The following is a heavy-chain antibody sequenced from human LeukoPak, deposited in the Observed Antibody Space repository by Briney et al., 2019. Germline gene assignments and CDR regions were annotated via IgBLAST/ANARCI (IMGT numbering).Heavy chain of an antibody. D-gene: IGHD2/OR15-2a*01. CDR3: AREGPRGNSQFDY. Sequence: GGSLRLTCAASGFTFSSYGMHWVRQAPGKGLEWVALIWYDGSNKYYTDSVKGRLTISRDNSKNTLYLQMNSLRAEDTAIYYCAREGPRGNSQFDYWGQGTLVTVSS. J-gene: IGHJ4*02. CDR1: GFTFSSYG. CDR2: IWYDGSNK. V-gene: IGHV3-33*01.